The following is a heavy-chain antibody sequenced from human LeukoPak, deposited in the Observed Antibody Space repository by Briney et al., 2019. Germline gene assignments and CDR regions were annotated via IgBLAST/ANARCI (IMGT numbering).Heavy chain of an antibody. D-gene: IGHD4-17*01. Sequence: ASVKVSCKASGYTFTGYYMHWVRQAPGQGLEWMGWINPNSGGTNYAQKFQGRVTMTRDTSISTAYMELSRLRSDDTAVYYCARDKDYGDYGSPSYYYYYMDVWGKGTTVTVSS. CDR2: INPNSGGT. J-gene: IGHJ6*03. CDR3: ARDKDYGDYGSPSYYYYYMDV. V-gene: IGHV1-2*02. CDR1: GYTFTGYY.